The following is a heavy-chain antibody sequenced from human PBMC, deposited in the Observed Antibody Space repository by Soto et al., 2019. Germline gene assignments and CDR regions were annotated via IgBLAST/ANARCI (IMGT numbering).Heavy chain of an antibody. CDR2: IRSKANSYAT. D-gene: IGHD3-22*01. V-gene: IGHV3-73*01. J-gene: IGHJ6*02. CDR1: GFTFSGSA. Sequence: PGGSLRLSCAASGFTFSGSAMHWVRQASGKGLEWVGRIRSKANSYATAYAASVKGRFTISRDDSKNTAYLQMNSLKTEDTAVYYCRSSGYYYGYYYGMDVWGQGTTVTVSS. CDR3: RSSGYYYGYYYGMDV.